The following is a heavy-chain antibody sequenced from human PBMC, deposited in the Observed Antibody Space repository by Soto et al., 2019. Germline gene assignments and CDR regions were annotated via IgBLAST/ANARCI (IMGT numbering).Heavy chain of an antibody. CDR2: IYYSGST. D-gene: IGHD3-10*01. V-gene: IGHV4-59*08. CDR1: GGSISSYY. J-gene: IGHJ4*02. Sequence: PSETLSLTCTVSGGSISSYYWSWLRQPPGKGLEWIGYIYYSGSTNYNPSLKSRVTISVDTSKNQFSLKLSSVTAADTAVYYCARLGSGSYPWFVGLSYFDYWGQGTLVTVSS. CDR3: ARLGSGSYPWFVGLSYFDY.